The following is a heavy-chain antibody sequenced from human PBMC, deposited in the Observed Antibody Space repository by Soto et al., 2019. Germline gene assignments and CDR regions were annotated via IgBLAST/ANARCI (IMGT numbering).Heavy chain of an antibody. D-gene: IGHD5-12*01. J-gene: IGHJ6*04. CDR2: IIPIFGTA. Sequence: SVKVSCKASAGAISSYSISWVRQAPGQRLEWMGGIIPIFGTANYAQKFQGRVTITADDSTSTAYMELSSLRSEDTAVYYCESTRSGYDSDGYYCYGLDVCGKGSKVTVAS. CDR3: ESTRSGYDSDGYYCYGLDV. CDR1: AGAISSYS. V-gene: IGHV1-69*01.